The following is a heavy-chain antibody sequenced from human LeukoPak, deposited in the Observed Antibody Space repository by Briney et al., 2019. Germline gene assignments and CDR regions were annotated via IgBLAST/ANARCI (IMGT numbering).Heavy chain of an antibody. D-gene: IGHD3-10*01. J-gene: IGHJ5*02. CDR1: GYTFTSYD. CDR3: ARAIRYYGYLNWSDP. V-gene: IGHV1-18*01. Sequence: ASVKVSCKASGYTFTSYDINWVRQATGQGLEWMGWMNPNSGNTNYAQKLQGRVTMTTDTSTSTAYMELRSLRSDDTAVYYCARAIRYYGYLNWSDPWGQGTLVTVSS. CDR2: MNPNSGNT.